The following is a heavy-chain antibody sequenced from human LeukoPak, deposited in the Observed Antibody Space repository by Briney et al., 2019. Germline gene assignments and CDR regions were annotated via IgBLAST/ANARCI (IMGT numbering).Heavy chain of an antibody. J-gene: IGHJ3*02. Sequence: PSQTLSLTCTVSGCSFNNYYLSWIRQPAGKGLEWIGLIYTHGSTNYNPAPKSRVTISVDTYQNQFSLKLSSVTAADAGVYYCDRGRYCSAEFCSGGDAFDIWGEGTMVSVSS. D-gene: IGHD2-15*01. V-gene: IGHV4-4*07. CDR3: DRGRYCSAEFCSGGDAFDI. CDR2: IYTHGST. CDR1: GCSFNNYY.